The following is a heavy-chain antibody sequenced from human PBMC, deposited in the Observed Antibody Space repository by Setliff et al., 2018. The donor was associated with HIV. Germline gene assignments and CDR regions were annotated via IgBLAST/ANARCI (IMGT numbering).Heavy chain of an antibody. V-gene: IGHV4-31*03. CDR1: GGSISSAGYY. CDR2: IYNTGSA. Sequence: SETLSLTCTVSGGSISSAGYYWSWIRQHPGKGLEWIGYIYNTGSAYFNPSLKSRLTISVDTSRNQFSLKLSSVTAADTAVYYCARGYTRGYFSHFDYWGQGTLVTSPQ. J-gene: IGHJ4*02. CDR3: ARGYTRGYFSHFDY. D-gene: IGHD3-22*01.